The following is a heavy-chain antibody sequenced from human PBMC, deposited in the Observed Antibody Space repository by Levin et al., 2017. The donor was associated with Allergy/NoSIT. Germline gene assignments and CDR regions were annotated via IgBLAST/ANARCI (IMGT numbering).Heavy chain of an antibody. J-gene: IGHJ4*02. CDR3: ARSFGGVIVPLDY. V-gene: IGHV3-53*01. CDR2: IYAAGNT. Sequence: GGSLRLSCAASGFSVSATYMSWVRQTPGKGLEWVSVIYAAGNTNYTDSVKGRFTISRDNSKNILYLQMDSLKAEDTDIYYCARSFGGVIVPLDYWGQGTLVTVSS. D-gene: IGHD3-16*02. CDR1: GFSVSATY.